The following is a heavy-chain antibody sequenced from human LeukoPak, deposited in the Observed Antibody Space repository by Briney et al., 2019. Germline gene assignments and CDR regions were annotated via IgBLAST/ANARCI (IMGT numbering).Heavy chain of an antibody. V-gene: IGHV1-2*02. Sequence: ASVKVSCKASGYTFTGYYMHWVRQAPGQGLEWMGWINPNSGGTNYAQKFQGRVTMTRDTSISTAYMELSRLRSDDTAVCYCAREWIQLWLPRAGYYFDYWGQGTLVTVSS. J-gene: IGHJ4*02. CDR2: INPNSGGT. D-gene: IGHD5-18*01. CDR1: GYTFTGYY. CDR3: AREWIQLWLPRAGYYFDY.